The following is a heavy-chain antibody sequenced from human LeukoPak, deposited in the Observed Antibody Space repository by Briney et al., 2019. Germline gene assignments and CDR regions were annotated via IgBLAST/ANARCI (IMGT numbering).Heavy chain of an antibody. V-gene: IGHV1-46*01. J-gene: IGHJ4*02. CDR3: ARVDGSGSYSY. CDR2: INPSGGST. Sequence: ASVKVSCKASGYTFTSYYMHWVRQAPGQGLEWMGVINPSGGSTSYAQKFQGRVTMTRDTSTSTVYMELSSLRPEDTAVYYCARVDGSGSYSYWGQGTLVTVSS. D-gene: IGHD3-10*01. CDR1: GYTFTSYY.